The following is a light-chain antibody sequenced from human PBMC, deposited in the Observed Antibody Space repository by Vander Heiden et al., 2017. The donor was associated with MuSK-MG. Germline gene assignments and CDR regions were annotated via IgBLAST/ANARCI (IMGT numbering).Light chain of an antibody. Sequence: CERTQPPAVSVALGQTPRTTCPGDSLRSNYAGCYHHKPGPDPHLFICGNKNGPSGITDRFSGSSSGNTASLPITGPQAEDEADYYCSSWDSFGTHVGVFGGGTKLTVL. CDR1: SLRSNY. CDR2: GNK. J-gene: IGLJ3*02. V-gene: IGLV3-19*01. CDR3: SSWDSFGTHVGV.